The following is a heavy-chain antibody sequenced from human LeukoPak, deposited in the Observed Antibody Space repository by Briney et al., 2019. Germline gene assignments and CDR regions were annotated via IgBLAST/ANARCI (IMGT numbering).Heavy chain of an antibody. D-gene: IGHD3-10*01. CDR1: GGSISSYY. J-gene: IGHJ5*02. Sequence: SETLSLTCTVSGGSISSYYWGWIRQPPGKGLEWIGSIYHSGSTYYNPSLKSRVTISVDTSKNQFSLKLSSVTAADTAVYYCARGKVGMVRGNNWFDPWGQGTLVTVSS. V-gene: IGHV4-38-2*02. CDR2: IYHSGST. CDR3: ARGKVGMVRGNNWFDP.